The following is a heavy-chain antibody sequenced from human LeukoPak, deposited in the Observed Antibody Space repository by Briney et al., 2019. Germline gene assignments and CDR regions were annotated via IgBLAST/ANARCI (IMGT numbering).Heavy chain of an antibody. D-gene: IGHD3-22*01. CDR1: GFTVGSNY. Sequence: GGSLRLSCAASGFTVGSNYLSWVRQLPGKGLEWVSVIYSGDTTYYADSVKGRFTISRDNSKNTLYLQMNSLRAEDTAVYYCARDIEREPDYYDSSGYYYYFDYWGQGTLVTVSS. J-gene: IGHJ4*02. CDR3: ARDIEREPDYYDSSGYYYYFDY. CDR2: IYSGDTT. V-gene: IGHV3-53*01.